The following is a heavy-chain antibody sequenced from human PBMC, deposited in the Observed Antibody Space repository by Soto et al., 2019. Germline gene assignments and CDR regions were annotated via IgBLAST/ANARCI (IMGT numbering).Heavy chain of an antibody. V-gene: IGHV2-5*02. J-gene: IGHJ6*02. Sequence: QITLKESGPTLVKPTQTLTLTCTFSGFSLSTSGVGVGWIRQPPGKALEWLALIYWDDDKRYSPSLKSRLTTSKDTSKNQVVLTMTTMDPVDTATYFCVHHGYYSYSLDVWGQGTTVTVSS. CDR2: IYWDDDK. CDR3: VHHGYYSYSLDV. CDR1: GFSLSTSGVG.